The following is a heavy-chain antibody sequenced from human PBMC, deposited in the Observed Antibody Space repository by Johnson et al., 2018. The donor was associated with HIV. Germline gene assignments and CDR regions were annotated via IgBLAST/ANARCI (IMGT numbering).Heavy chain of an antibody. CDR2: ISYDGSNK. J-gene: IGHJ3*02. CDR1: GFTFSSYG. D-gene: IGHD6-19*01. V-gene: IGHV3-30*03. Sequence: QVQLVESGGGVVQPGRSLRLSCAASGFTFSSYGMHWVRQAPGKGLEWVAVISYDGSNKYYADSVTGRFTISRDTSNNTLYLQMNSLRAEDTAVFYCTYSRAWSPGAFDIWGQGTMVTVSS. CDR3: TYSRAWSPGAFDI.